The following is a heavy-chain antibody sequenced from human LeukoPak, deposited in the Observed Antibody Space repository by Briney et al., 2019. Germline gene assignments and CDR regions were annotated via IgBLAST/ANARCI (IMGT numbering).Heavy chain of an antibody. V-gene: IGHV3-64D*06. CDR1: GFSISRYS. D-gene: IGHD5-12*01. CDR2: IGPNGDGA. Sequence: PGGSLRLSCSASGFSISRYSMHWVRQAPGKGLEYVSAIGPNGDGAYYADSVKNRFTISRDNSKNTLYLQMSSLRPEDTAVYYCVHDLHYSAYEFNWGQGTLVTVSS. CDR3: VHDLHYSAYEFN. J-gene: IGHJ4*02.